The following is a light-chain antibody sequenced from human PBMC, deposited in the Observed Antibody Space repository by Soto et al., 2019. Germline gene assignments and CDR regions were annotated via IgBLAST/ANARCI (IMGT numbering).Light chain of an antibody. J-gene: IGKJ1*01. CDR2: KAS. CDR1: QSISSW. V-gene: IGKV1-5*03. CDR3: QQCNSYPLT. Sequence: DIQMTQSPSTLSASVGDRVTITCRASQSISSWLAWYQQKPGKAPKLLIYKASSLESGVPSTFSGSGSGTEFTLTISSLQPDDSATYYCQQCNSYPLTFGQGTKVEI.